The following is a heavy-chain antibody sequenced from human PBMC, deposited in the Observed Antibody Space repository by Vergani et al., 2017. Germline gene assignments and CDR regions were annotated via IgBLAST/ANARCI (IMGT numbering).Heavy chain of an antibody. CDR1: GFTFSTHA. J-gene: IGHJ6*02. CDR2: IKNDGGKS. D-gene: IGHD4-17*01. CDR3: ATPQTVTTGGMEV. Sequence: DVQLLQSGGDLVQPGGSLKLSCVASGFTFSTHAMSWVRQTPGKGLEWVSTIKNDGGKSHYADFVKGRFAISRDNSRNTLYLQMNSLRVEDTAVYYCATPQTVTTGGMEVWGQGTTVIVSS. V-gene: IGHV3-23*01.